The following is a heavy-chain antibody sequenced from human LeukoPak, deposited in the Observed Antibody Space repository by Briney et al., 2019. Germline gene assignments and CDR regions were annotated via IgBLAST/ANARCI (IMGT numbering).Heavy chain of an antibody. Sequence: GASVKVSCKASGYTFTSYYMHWVRQAPGQGLEWMGIINPSGGSTSYAQKFQGRVTMTRDTSTSTVYMEVSSLRSEDTAVYYCARDSSGYYYELDYWGQGTLVTVS. D-gene: IGHD3-22*01. J-gene: IGHJ4*02. CDR3: ARDSSGYYYELDY. CDR2: INPSGGST. CDR1: GYTFTSYY. V-gene: IGHV1-46*01.